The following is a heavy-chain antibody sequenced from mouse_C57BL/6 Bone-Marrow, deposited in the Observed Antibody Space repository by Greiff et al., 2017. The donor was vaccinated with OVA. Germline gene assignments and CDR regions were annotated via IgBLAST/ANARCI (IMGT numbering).Heavy chain of an antibody. J-gene: IGHJ3*01. Sequence: VQLQQPGAELVKPGASVKLSCKASGYTFTSYWMQWVKQRPGQGLEWIGEIDPSDSYPNYNQKFKGKATLTVDTSSSTAYMQLSSLTSEDSAVYYCARETTGRGLAYWGQGTLVTVSA. CDR3: ARETTGRGLAY. D-gene: IGHD4-1*01. CDR1: GYTFTSYW. CDR2: IDPSDSYP. V-gene: IGHV1-50*01.